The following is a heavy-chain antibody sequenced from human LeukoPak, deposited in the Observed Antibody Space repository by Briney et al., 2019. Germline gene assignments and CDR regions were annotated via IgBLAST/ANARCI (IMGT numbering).Heavy chain of an antibody. V-gene: IGHV4-38-2*02. D-gene: IGHD2-15*01. CDR2: IYHSGST. Sequence: PSETLSLTCTVSGYSISSGYYWGWIRQPPGKGLEWIGSIYHSGSTYYNPSLKSRVTISVDTSKNQFSLKLSSVTAADTAMYYCAGSRYCSGGTCYATFDYWGQGTLVTVSS. CDR1: GYSISSGYY. CDR3: AGSRYCSGGTCYATFDY. J-gene: IGHJ4*02.